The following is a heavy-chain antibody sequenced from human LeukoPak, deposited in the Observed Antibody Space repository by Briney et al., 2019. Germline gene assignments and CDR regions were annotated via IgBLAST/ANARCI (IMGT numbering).Heavy chain of an antibody. Sequence: PGGSLRLSCAASGFTFNTHALSWVRQAPGKGLEWVAAISDTGELTYSADSVRGRFAISRDNSKNTVFLQMSRLRAEDTALYYCAKGGLRFGYSFGARGQGTLVTVSS. D-gene: IGHD3-16*01. CDR2: ISDTGELT. J-gene: IGHJ4*02. CDR3: AKGGLRFGYSFGA. V-gene: IGHV3-23*01. CDR1: GFTFNTHA.